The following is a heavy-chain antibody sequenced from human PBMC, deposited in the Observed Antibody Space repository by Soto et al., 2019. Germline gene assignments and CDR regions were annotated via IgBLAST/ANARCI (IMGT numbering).Heavy chain of an antibody. J-gene: IGHJ6*02. D-gene: IGHD1-26*01. CDR1: RGNFSSYA. Sequence: SLKVSCKASRGNFSSYAISWLRQAPGQGHEWMGAIIPIFGTANNAQKFQGRVAITADESTSTASIELSSPRSEETAVYSGPRGDRGGSACDGYYYYSMYVWGQGTTGTGSS. V-gene: IGHV1-69*13. CDR2: IIPIFGTA. CDR3: PRGDRGGSACDGYYYYSMYV.